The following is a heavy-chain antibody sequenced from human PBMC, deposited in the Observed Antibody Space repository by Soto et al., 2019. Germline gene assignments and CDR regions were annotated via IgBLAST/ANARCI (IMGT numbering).Heavy chain of an antibody. Sequence: ASVKVSCKASGYTFTSYGISWVRQAPGQGLEWMGWISAYNGNTNYAQKLQGRVTMTTDTSTSTAYMELRSLRSDDTAVYYCARGYYFWSGYSCNLYDFWGQGTLVIVSS. V-gene: IGHV1-18*01. CDR1: GYTFTSYG. D-gene: IGHD3-3*01. CDR3: ARGYYFWSGYSCNLYDF. CDR2: ISAYNGNT. J-gene: IGHJ4*02.